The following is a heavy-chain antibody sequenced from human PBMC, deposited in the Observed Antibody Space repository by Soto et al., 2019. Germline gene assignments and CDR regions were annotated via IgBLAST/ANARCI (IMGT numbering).Heavy chain of an antibody. J-gene: IGHJ6*02. CDR3: ARDRMAARPGGGDYYYGMDV. Sequence: GASVKVSCKASGGTFSSYAISWVRQAPGQGLEWMGGIIPIFGTANYAQKFQGRVTITADESTSTAYMELSSLRSEDTAVYYCARDRMAARPGGGDYYYGMDVWGQGTTVTVSS. V-gene: IGHV1-69*13. D-gene: IGHD6-6*01. CDR1: GGTFSSYA. CDR2: IIPIFGTA.